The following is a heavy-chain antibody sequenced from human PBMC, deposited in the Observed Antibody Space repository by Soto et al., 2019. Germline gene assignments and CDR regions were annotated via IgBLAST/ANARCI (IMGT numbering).Heavy chain of an antibody. CDR2: IYYSGST. Sequence: QVQLQESGPGLVKPSQTLSLTCTVSGGSISSGGYYWSWIRQHPGKGLEWIGYIYYSGSTYYNPSLKSRVTISVDTSKNQFSLKLSSVTAADTAVYCCAREFTVTTGNNWFDPWGQGTLVTVSS. J-gene: IGHJ5*02. CDR1: GGSISSGGYY. D-gene: IGHD4-4*01. V-gene: IGHV4-31*03. CDR3: AREFTVTTGNNWFDP.